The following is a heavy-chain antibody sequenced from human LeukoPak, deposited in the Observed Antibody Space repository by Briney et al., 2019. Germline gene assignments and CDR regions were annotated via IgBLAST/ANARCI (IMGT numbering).Heavy chain of an antibody. CDR2: ISGAGT. Sequence: GGSLRLSCAASGFTFTNYAMTWVRQAPGKGLEWVSAISGAGTYYADSVKGRFTISRDNYKNTLYLQMNSLRADDTAVYYCARDPNGNYVGAFDFQRWGQGTLVIVSS. CDR1: GFTFTNYA. D-gene: IGHD1-7*01. CDR3: ARDPNGNYVGAFDFQR. J-gene: IGHJ1*01. V-gene: IGHV3-23*01.